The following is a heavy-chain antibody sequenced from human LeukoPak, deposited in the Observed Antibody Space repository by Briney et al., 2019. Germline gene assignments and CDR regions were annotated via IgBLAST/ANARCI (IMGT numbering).Heavy chain of an antibody. Sequence: GGSLRLSCAASGFTFNNYAMSWVRQAPGKGLEWVSAMSGGGDTTYYADSVKGRFTISRDNAKNTLYLQMNSLRAEDTAVYYCARSGGGYFDYWGQGTLVTVSS. V-gene: IGHV3-23*01. CDR1: GFTFNNYA. CDR3: ARSGGGYFDY. CDR2: MSGGGDTT. D-gene: IGHD3-16*01. J-gene: IGHJ4*02.